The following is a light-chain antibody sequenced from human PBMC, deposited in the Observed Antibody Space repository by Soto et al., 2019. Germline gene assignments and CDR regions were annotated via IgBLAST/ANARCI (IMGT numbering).Light chain of an antibody. CDR1: QNVRSSY. J-gene: IGKJ4*01. Sequence: ETVLTQSPSILSLAPGERATLSCRASQNVRSSYLAWYQQKPGQAPRLLIYAASTRVTGIAYRFSGSGSGTDFTLTISRLEAEDFAVYHCQQYGDSITFVGGTKVDIK. CDR2: AAS. CDR3: QQYGDSIT. V-gene: IGKV3-20*01.